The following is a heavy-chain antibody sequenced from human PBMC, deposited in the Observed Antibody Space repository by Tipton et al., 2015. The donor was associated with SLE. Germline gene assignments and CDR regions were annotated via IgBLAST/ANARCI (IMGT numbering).Heavy chain of an antibody. CDR1: GDSISNSGYS. CDR3: ARHKGNYEILTGYYKRNFFDP. V-gene: IGHV4-39*07. Sequence: TLSLTCIVFGDSISNSGYSWGWIRQPPGKGLEWIGSIYYSGSTYFNSSLKSRVSISVDTSKNQFCLSLRSVTAADTAVYYCARHKGNYEILTGYYKRNFFDPWGQGALVTVSS. J-gene: IGHJ5*02. D-gene: IGHD3-9*01. CDR2: IYYSGST.